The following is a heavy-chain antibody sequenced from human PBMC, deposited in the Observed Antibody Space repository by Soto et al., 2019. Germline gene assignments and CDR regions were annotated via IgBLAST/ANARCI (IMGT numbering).Heavy chain of an antibody. CDR1: GFTFSSYA. CDR2: ISGSGGST. Sequence: GGSLRLSCAASGFTFSSYAMSWVRQAPGKGLEWVSAISGSGGSTYYADSVKGRFTISRDNSKNTLYLQMDSLRAEDTAVYYCAKSYYDILTGPTYGFDPWGQGTLVTVSS. CDR3: AKSYYDILTGPTYGFDP. V-gene: IGHV3-23*01. D-gene: IGHD3-9*01. J-gene: IGHJ5*02.